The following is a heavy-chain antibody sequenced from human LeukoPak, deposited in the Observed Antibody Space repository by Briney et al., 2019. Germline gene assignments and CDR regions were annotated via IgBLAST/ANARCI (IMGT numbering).Heavy chain of an antibody. Sequence: ASVKVSCKASGYTFTSYYIHWVRQAPGQGLEWMGMIYPRDGSTSYAQKFQGRVTVTRDTSTSTVHMELSGLRSEDTAVYYCARDQEGFDNWGQGTLVTVSS. V-gene: IGHV1-46*01. CDR3: ARDQEGFDN. CDR2: IYPRDGST. J-gene: IGHJ4*02. CDR1: GYTFTSYY.